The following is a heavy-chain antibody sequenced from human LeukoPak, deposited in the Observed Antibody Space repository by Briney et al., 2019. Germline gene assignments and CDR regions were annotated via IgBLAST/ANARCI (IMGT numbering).Heavy chain of an antibody. CDR1: GFTFSSYG. Sequence: PGGSLRLSCAASGFTFSSYGMHWVRQAPGKGLEWVAFIRYDGSNKYYADSVKGRFTISRDNSKNTLYLQMNSLRAEDTAVYYCVRDHHRRLYDSQARDTFDIWGRGTMVTVSS. CDR3: VRDHHRRLYDSQARDTFDI. J-gene: IGHJ3*02. CDR2: IRYDGSNK. D-gene: IGHD5/OR15-5a*01. V-gene: IGHV3-30*02.